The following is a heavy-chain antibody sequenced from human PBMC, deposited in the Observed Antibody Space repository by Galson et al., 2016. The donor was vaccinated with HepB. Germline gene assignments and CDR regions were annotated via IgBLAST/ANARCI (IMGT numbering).Heavy chain of an antibody. CDR2: IRGDRTST. Sequence: SLRLCCAASGFTFSNYWMHWVRQAPGKGLVWVSRIRGDRTSTSYADSVKGRFTISRDNAKNTLYLQMNSLRAEDTAMYYCIKSDYGDYWGQGTLVTVSS. V-gene: IGHV3-74*01. J-gene: IGHJ4*02. CDR3: IKSDYGDY. CDR1: GFTFSNYW.